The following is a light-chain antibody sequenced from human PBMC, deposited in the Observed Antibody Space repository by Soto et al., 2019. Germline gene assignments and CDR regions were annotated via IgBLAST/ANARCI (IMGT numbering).Light chain of an antibody. J-gene: IGKJ4*01. V-gene: IGKV3-20*01. Sequence: EIVLTQSPGTLSLSPGERATLSCRASQTVNRNYLAWYQQKPGQAPRLLIFDAVSRATGIPARFSGSGSGTDFTLTISRLDPEDFVVYYCQQYGSSYTFGGGTKVEIK. CDR3: QQYGSSYT. CDR2: DAV. CDR1: QTVNRNY.